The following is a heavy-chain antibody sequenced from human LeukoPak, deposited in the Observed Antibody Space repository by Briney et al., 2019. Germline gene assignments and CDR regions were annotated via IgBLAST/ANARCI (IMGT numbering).Heavy chain of an antibody. V-gene: IGHV3-30-3*01. CDR3: ARDQSGGGYSYGLDY. CDR2: ISYDGSNK. J-gene: IGHJ4*02. CDR1: GFTFSSYA. D-gene: IGHD5-18*01. Sequence: PGRSLRLSCAASGFTFSSYAMHWVRQAPGKGLEWVAVISYDGSNKYYADSVKGRFTISRDNSKNTLYLQMNSLRAEDTAVHYCARDQSGGGYSYGLDYWGQGTLVTVSS.